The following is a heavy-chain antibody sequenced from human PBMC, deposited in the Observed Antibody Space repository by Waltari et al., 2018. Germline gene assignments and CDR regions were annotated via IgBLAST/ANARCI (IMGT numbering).Heavy chain of an antibody. V-gene: IGHV4-31*03. CDR1: CGSISSSNYP. Sequence: QVQLLESGPEQVKPSQTLSLTCTVPCGSISSSNYPWTWIRQHPGGGLGWIGYIYDRGRTKYNPSLQSRVTISVDTSKNQFSLNLNSVTAADTAAYHCARIGGDSSKGWGFFDLWGRGTLVTVSS. CDR3: ARIGGDSSKGWGFFDL. D-gene: IGHD6-19*01. J-gene: IGHJ2*01. CDR2: IYDRGRT.